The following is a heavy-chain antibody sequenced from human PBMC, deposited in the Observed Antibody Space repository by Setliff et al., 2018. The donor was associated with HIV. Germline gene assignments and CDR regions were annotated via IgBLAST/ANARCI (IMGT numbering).Heavy chain of an antibody. CDR3: ARDLRGYNNWFDP. J-gene: IGHJ5*02. Sequence: PSETLSLTCTVSGGSISSGSYYWNWIRQPAGKGLEWIGRIYTSGSTNYNPSLKSRVTISVDTSKNQFSLKLSSVTAADTAVYYCARDLRGYNNWFDPWGQGTLVTVS. V-gene: IGHV4-61*02. CDR2: IYTSGST. D-gene: IGHD3-9*01. CDR1: GGSISSGSYY.